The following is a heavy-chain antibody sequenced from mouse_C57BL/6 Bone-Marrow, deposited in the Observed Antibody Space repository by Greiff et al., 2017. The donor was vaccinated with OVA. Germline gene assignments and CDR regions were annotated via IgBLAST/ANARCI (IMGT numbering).Heavy chain of an antibody. J-gene: IGHJ2*01. V-gene: IGHV1-15*01. CDR2: IDPETGGT. CDR3: TRLDYYGSSYYFDY. D-gene: IGHD1-1*01. Sequence: VQLQQSGAELVRPGASVTLSCKASGYTFTDDEMHWVKQTPVHGLEWIGAIDPETGGTSYNQKFKGKAILTADKSSSTAYMELRSLTSEDSAVYYCTRLDYYGSSYYFDYWGQGTTLTVSS. CDR1: GYTFTDDE.